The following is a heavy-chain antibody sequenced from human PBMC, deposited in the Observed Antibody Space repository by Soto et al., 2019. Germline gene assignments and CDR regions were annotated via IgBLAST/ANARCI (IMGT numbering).Heavy chain of an antibody. V-gene: IGHV3-74*01. Sequence: EVQLVESGGGLVQPGGSLRLSCAASGFTFSSYWMHWVRQAPGQGLVWVSRINSAGSSTSYADSVKGRFTISRDNAKNTLYLQMNSLRAEDTAVYYCARDLYYYYMDVWGKGTTVAVSS. J-gene: IGHJ6*03. CDR3: ARDLYYYYMDV. CDR2: INSAGSST. CDR1: GFTFSSYW.